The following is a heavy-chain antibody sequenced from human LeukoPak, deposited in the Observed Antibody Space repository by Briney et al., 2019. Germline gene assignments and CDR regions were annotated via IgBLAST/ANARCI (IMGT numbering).Heavy chain of an antibody. J-gene: IGHJ4*02. CDR3: ARDLFFRGALYYFDY. V-gene: IGHV7-4-1*02. D-gene: IGHD3-10*01. Sequence: GASVKVSCKASGYTFTSYAMNWVRQAPGQGLEWMGWINTNTGNPTYAQGFTGRFVFSLDTSVSTAYLQISSLKAEDTAVYYCARDLFFRGALYYFDYWGQGTLVTVSS. CDR2: INTNTGNP. CDR1: GYTFTSYA.